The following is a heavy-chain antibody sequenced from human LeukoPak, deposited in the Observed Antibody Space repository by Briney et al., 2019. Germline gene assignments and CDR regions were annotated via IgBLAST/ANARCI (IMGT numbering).Heavy chain of an antibody. V-gene: IGHV3-23*01. CDR2: ISGSGGST. J-gene: IGHJ4*02. CDR3: AKGRAQFFDY. CDR1: GFTFSSYA. Sequence: GGSLRLSCAASGFTFSSYAMSWVRQAPGKGLEWVSAISGSGGSTYYADSVKGRFTISRDNSKDALYLQMNSLRAEDTAVYYCAKGRAQFFDYWGQGTLVTVSS.